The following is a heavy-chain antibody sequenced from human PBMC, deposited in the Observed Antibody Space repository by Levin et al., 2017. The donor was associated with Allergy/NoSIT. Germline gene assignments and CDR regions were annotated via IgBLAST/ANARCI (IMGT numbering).Heavy chain of an antibody. CDR1: GFTFMNFG. D-gene: IGHD2-15*01. Sequence: GESLKISCAASGFTFMNFGMHWVRQAPGKGLEWVAVISDDGTNKHYADSVKGRFTISRDNSKNTLYLQINSLRAEDTAVYYCANGTILPDQWGQGTLVIVSS. V-gene: IGHV3-30*18. CDR3: ANGTILPDQ. J-gene: IGHJ4*02. CDR2: ISDDGTNK.